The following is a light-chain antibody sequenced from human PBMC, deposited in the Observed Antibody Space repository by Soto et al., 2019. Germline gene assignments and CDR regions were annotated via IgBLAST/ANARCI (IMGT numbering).Light chain of an antibody. CDR2: DAS. Sequence: DIQMTQSPSTLSASVGDRVTITCRASQNVDTWLAWYQQKPGKAPKLLIYDASTLASGVPSRFSGSGSGTEFTLTITSLQPDDFATYYCQQYKSYPLTFGGGTKVDIK. J-gene: IGKJ4*01. V-gene: IGKV1-5*01. CDR1: QNVDTW. CDR3: QQYKSYPLT.